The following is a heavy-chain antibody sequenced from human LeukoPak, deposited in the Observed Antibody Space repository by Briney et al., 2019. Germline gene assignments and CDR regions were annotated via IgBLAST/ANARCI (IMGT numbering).Heavy chain of an antibody. J-gene: IGHJ5*02. CDR2: IDPNSGDT. CDR3: ARDRPNLSGTTCNCFDP. Sequence: ASVKVSCKASKYTLTGYYMHWVRQAPGQGLEWMGWIDPNSGDTNYAQKFQGRVTMTRDTSISTACMELSSLRSDDTAVYFCARDRPNLSGTTCNCFDPWGQGTLVTVSS. D-gene: IGHD1-7*01. V-gene: IGHV1-2*02. CDR1: KYTLTGYY.